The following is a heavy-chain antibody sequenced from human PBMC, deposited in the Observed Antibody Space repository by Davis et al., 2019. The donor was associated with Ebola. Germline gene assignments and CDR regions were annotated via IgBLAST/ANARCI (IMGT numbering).Heavy chain of an antibody. D-gene: IGHD3-3*01. CDR1: GFTFSSHA. J-gene: IGHJ4*02. Sequence: PGGSLRLSCAASGFTFSSHAMSWVRQAPGKGLEWVSTISGGGGSTYYADSVKGRFIISRDNSKNTLHLQMNSLRAVDTAVYYCARMFWIFGVDVTFFDSWGQGTLVTVSS. CDR3: ARMFWIFGVDVTFFDS. CDR2: ISGGGGST. V-gene: IGHV3-23*01.